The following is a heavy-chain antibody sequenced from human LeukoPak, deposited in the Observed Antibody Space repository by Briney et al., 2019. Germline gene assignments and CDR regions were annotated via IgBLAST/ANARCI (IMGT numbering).Heavy chain of an antibody. V-gene: IGHV4-4*07. CDR3: ARSSNTVWFDP. CDR2: IDTSGTT. J-gene: IGHJ5*02. D-gene: IGHD4-11*01. CDR1: GGSINGYY. Sequence: SATLSLPCTGSGGSINGYYWSWMRQPAGNGLQWIGRIDTSGTTDCSPSLKSRVTMSVDTSKNQFSLKLSSVTAADTAVYYCARSSNTVWFDPWGQGTLVTVSS.